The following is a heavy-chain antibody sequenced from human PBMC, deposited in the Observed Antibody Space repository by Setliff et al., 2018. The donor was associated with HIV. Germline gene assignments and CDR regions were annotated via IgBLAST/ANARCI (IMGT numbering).Heavy chain of an antibody. J-gene: IGHJ4*02. CDR1: GDSISSYF. Sequence: SETLSLTCTVSGDSISSYFWSWIRQSPGKGLEWIGFRSTTGSTNYNPSLKSRVTMSVDTSKNQFSLKLSSVTAADTAVYYCARHSPSDYWGQGTLVTVSS. V-gene: IGHV4-4*09. CDR3: ARHSPSDY. CDR2: RSTTGST.